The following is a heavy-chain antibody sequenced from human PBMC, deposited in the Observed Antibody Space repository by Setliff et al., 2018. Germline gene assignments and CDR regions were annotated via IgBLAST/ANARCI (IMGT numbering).Heavy chain of an antibody. J-gene: IGHJ6*03. D-gene: IGHD6-19*01. CDR1: GGSISSYY. Sequence: PSETLSLTCTVSGGSISSYYWSWIRPPAGKGLEWIGHIYIGGSANYNPSLKSRVTMSIDTSKNRFSLKLNSVTAADMAVYYCAREQWLDPPGYYYMDVWAKGTTVTVSS. V-gene: IGHV4-4*07. CDR3: AREQWLDPPGYYYMDV. CDR2: IYIGGSA.